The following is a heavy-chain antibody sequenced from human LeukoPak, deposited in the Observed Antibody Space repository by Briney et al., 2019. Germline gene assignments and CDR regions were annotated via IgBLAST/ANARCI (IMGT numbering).Heavy chain of an antibody. J-gene: IGHJ4*02. D-gene: IGHD5-24*01. Sequence: GGSLRLSCTASGFTFSTYSMNWVRQAPGKGLEWVSYISSSSSTIYYADSVKGRFTISRDNAKNSLYLPMNSLRDEDTAVYYCARASFQRWLQLGGDWGQGALVTVSS. V-gene: IGHV3-48*02. CDR2: ISSSSSTI. CDR1: GFTFSTYS. CDR3: ARASFQRWLQLGGD.